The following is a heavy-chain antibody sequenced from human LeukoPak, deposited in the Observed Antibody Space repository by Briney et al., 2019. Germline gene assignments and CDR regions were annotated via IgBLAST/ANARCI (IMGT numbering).Heavy chain of an antibody. Sequence: SETLSLTCTVSGGSITSSSYSWGWIRQPPGKGLEWIGSIYSSGSTYYNLSLKSRVTISVDTSKNQFSLKLSSVTAADTAVYYCAKGTGDTAYYFDFWGQGVLVTVSS. CDR1: GGSITSSSYS. J-gene: IGHJ4*02. D-gene: IGHD7-27*01. CDR2: IYSSGST. CDR3: AKGTGDTAYYFDF. V-gene: IGHV4-39*07.